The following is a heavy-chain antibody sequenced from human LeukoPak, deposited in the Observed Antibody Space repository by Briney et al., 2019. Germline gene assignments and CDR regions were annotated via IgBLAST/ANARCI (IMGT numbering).Heavy chain of an antibody. J-gene: IGHJ3*02. CDR2: FYTTGST. D-gene: IGHD3-16*01. V-gene: IGHV4-61*02. CDR1: GGSISSGAYY. Sequence: SSETLSLTCTVSGGSISSGAYYWSWIRQPAGKGLESIGRFYTTGSTNYNPSLKSRVTISVDTARNQFSLKLSSVTAADTAVYYCARDLRHDAFDIWGQGTMVTVSS. CDR3: ARDLRHDAFDI.